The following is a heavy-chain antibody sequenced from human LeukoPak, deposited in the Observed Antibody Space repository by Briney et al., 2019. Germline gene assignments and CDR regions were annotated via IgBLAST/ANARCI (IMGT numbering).Heavy chain of an antibody. CDR1: GYSLTTSGVG. CDR3: AHRGGGSFGWFDP. Sequence: SGPTLVKPTQTLTLTCTLSGYSLTTSGVGVGWIRQSPGKALEWLALIYWDDNKYYSPSLKSRPTITKETSKNQVGLSMTHMDPVGTATYYLAHRGGGSFGWFDPWGQGTLVTVSS. CDR2: IYWDDNK. D-gene: IGHD1-26*01. V-gene: IGHV2-5*02. J-gene: IGHJ5*02.